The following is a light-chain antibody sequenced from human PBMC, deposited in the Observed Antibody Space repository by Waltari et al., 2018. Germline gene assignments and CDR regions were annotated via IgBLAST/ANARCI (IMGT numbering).Light chain of an antibody. CDR3: QQLKTYPLT. J-gene: IGKJ4*01. Sequence: IQLTQSPSSLSASVGDRVTLTCRASQDISTYVAWYQQKAGKAPKLLIYAASTLQSGVPSRFSGSGSGTEFILTIGSLQPEDFATYYCQQLKTYPLTFGGGTKVEIK. CDR1: QDISTY. V-gene: IGKV1-9*01. CDR2: AAS.